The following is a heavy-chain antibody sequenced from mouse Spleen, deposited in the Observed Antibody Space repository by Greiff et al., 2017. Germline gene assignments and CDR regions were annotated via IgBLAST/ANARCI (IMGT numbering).Heavy chain of an antibody. V-gene: IGHV1-75*01. D-gene: IGHD2-1*01. Sequence: QVQLKESGPELVKPGASVKISCKASGYTFTDYYINWVKQRPGQGLEWIGWIFPGSGSTYYNEKFKGKATLTVDKSSSTAYMLLSSLTSEDSAVYFCARSDYYGNYRGFDYWGQGTTLTVSS. CDR1: GYTFTDYY. J-gene: IGHJ2*01. CDR3: ARSDYYGNYRGFDY. CDR2: IFPGSGST.